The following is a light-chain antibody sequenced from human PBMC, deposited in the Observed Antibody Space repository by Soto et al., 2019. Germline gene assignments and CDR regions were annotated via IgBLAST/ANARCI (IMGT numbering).Light chain of an antibody. Sequence: QSALTQPRSVSGSPGQSGTISCTGTNSDVGGYNYVSWYQQHPGKAPKLIIYDVNERPSGVPDRFSGSKSGNTASLTISGLQAEDEADYYCCSYTGNSWVFGGGTKVTVL. J-gene: IGLJ3*02. CDR1: NSDVGGYNY. V-gene: IGLV2-11*01. CDR2: DVN. CDR3: CSYTGNSWV.